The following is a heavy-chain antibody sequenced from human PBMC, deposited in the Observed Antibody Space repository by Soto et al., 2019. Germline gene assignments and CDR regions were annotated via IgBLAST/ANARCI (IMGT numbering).Heavy chain of an antibody. J-gene: IGHJ6*02. CDR2: INPNSGGT. V-gene: IGHV1-2*04. CDR3: ARDQAGPYYHDRSDSDHGKDV. Sequence: ASVKVSCKASGYTFTGDYMHWVRQAPGQGLGWMGWINPNSGGTNYAQKFQGWVTMTRGTSISTAYMELSRLRSADTAVYYCARDQAGPYYHDRSDSDHGKDVWGQGTTVTDSS. CDR1: GYTFTGDY. D-gene: IGHD3-22*01.